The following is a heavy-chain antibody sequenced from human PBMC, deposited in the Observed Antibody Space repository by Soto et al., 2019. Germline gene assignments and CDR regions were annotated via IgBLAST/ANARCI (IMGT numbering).Heavy chain of an antibody. D-gene: IGHD3-3*01. J-gene: IGHJ5*02. V-gene: IGHV4-34*12. CDR3: ARLDFRSGYYGGRFDP. Sequence: SETLSLTCAVYGGSFSGYYWAWIRQPPGKGLEWVVTIFYSGTTYHNPSLKGRVTASVDRSENQFSLKLTSVTASDTAVFYCARLDFRSGYYGGRFDPWGQGTLVTVSS. CDR1: GGSFSGYY. CDR2: IFYSGTT.